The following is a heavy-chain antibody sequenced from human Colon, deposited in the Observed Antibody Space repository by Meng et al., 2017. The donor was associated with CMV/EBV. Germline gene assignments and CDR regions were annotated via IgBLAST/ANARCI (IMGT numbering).Heavy chain of an antibody. CDR2: IHHDGSS. CDR3: ARGREQQWPTADY. J-gene: IGHJ4*02. D-gene: IGHD6-19*01. Sequence: GVCGRSCSDYQRSWIRQPAGEGLGWVGEIHHDGSSSYSASLESRFTISVGKSKNQFSLEMTSVTAADTAVYYCARGREQQWPTADYWGQGTLVTVSS. V-gene: IGHV4-34*01. CDR1: GRSCSDYQ.